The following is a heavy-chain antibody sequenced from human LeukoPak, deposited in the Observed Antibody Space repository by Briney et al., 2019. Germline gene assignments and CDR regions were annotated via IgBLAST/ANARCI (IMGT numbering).Heavy chain of an antibody. CDR3: ARDHSSYYYDSSGYYFDY. Sequence: ASVKVSCKASGYTFTGYYMHWVRQAPGQGLEWMGWINPNSGDTNYAQKFQGRVTMTRDTSISTAYMELSRLRSDDTAVYYCARDHSSYYYDSSGYYFDYWGQGTLVTVSS. J-gene: IGHJ4*02. D-gene: IGHD3-22*01. V-gene: IGHV1-2*02. CDR1: GYTFTGYY. CDR2: INPNSGDT.